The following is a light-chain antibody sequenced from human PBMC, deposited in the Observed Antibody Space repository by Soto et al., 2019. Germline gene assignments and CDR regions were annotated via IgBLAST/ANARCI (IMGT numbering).Light chain of an antibody. J-gene: IGLJ2*01. CDR1: NIGSKS. CDR2: YDS. Sequence: SYELTQPPSVSVAPGETARITCGGNNIGSKSVHWYQQRPGQAPVRVIYYDSGRPSGIPERFSGSNSGNTATLTINRVEAGNEADYYCQVWDSGRDHVVFGGGTKLTVL. V-gene: IGLV3-21*04. CDR3: QVWDSGRDHVV.